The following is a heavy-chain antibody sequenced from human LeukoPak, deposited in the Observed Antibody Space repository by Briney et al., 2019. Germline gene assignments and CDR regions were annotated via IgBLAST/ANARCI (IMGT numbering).Heavy chain of an antibody. CDR2: INHSGST. D-gene: IGHD1-26*01. J-gene: IGHJ4*02. V-gene: IGHV4-34*01. CDR1: GGSFRGYY. CDR3: AGGIVGVHAY. Sequence: LETLSLTCAVYGGSFRGYYWSWIRPPPGKGLEWIGEINHSGSTNFNPSLKSRVTISVDTPKNQFSLKLRSVTAADTAVYYCAGGIVGVHAYWGQGILVTVSS.